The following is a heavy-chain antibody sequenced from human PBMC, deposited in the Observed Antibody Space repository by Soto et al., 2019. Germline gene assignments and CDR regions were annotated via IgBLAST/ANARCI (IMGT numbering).Heavy chain of an antibody. V-gene: IGHV1-69*06. Sequence: QAELVQSAAEVKKPGSSVKVSCKASAGTVSNHAISWVRQAPGQGLEWMGGIIPIFGTPDYAQKFQGRVTITADTSTDTVYMELRSLRSEDTAVYYCAKFDYGDYVGWFDPWGQGTLVTVSS. CDR1: AGTVSNHA. CDR3: AKFDYGDYVGWFDP. CDR2: IIPIFGTP. D-gene: IGHD4-17*01. J-gene: IGHJ5*02.